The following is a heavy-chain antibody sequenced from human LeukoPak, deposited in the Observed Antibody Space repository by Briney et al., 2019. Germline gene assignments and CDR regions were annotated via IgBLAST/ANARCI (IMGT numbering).Heavy chain of an antibody. CDR1: GFTFSSYG. J-gene: IGHJ5*02. V-gene: IGHV3-23*01. CDR2: ISGSGGST. Sequence: GGSLRLACAASGFTFSSYGMSWVRQAPGKGLEWVSAISGSGGSTYYADSVKGRFTISRDNSKNTLYLQMNSLRAEDTAVYYCAKGSTVYNWFDPWGQGTLVTVSS. CDR3: AKGSTVYNWFDP. D-gene: IGHD5/OR15-5a*01.